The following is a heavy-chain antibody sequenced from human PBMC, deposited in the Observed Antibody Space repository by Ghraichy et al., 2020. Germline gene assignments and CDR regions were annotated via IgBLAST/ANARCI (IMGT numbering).Heavy chain of an antibody. Sequence: SETLSLTCTVSGGSISSSSYYWGWIRQPPGKGLEWIGSMYYSGSTYYNPSLMSRDTISVDTSKNQFSLKLSSVTAADTAVYYCARWGGGSGWYYFDYWGQGTLVTVSS. D-gene: IGHD6-19*01. CDR2: MYYSGST. J-gene: IGHJ4*02. CDR1: GGSISSSSYY. V-gene: IGHV4-39*01. CDR3: ARWGGGSGWYYFDY.